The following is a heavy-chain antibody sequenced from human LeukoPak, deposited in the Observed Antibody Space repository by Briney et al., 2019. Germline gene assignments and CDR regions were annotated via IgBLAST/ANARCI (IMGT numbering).Heavy chain of an antibody. V-gene: IGHV4-38-2*02. CDR3: ARVPGSYPYYFDY. Sequence: PSETLSLTCTVSGYSISSGYYWGWIRQPPGKGLEWIRSISHSGSTYYNPSLKSRVTISVDTSKNQFSLKLSSVTAADTAVYYCARVPGSYPYYFDYWGQGTLVTVSS. D-gene: IGHD1-26*01. CDR1: GYSISSGYY. J-gene: IGHJ4*02. CDR2: ISHSGST.